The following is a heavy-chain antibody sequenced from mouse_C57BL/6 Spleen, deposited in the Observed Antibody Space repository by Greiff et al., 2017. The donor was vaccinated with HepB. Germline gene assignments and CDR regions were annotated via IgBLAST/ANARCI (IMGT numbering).Heavy chain of an antibody. Sequence: EVKIQESGPELVKPGASVTISCKASGYSFTDYNMNWVKQSNGKSLEWIGVINPNYGTTSYNQKFKGKATLTVDQSSSTAYMQLNSLTSEDSAVYYCASGSSGYRFGFAYWGQGTLVTVSA. CDR3: ASGSSGYRFGFAY. CDR1: GYSFTDYN. CDR2: INPNYGTT. D-gene: IGHD3-2*02. V-gene: IGHV1-39*01. J-gene: IGHJ3*01.